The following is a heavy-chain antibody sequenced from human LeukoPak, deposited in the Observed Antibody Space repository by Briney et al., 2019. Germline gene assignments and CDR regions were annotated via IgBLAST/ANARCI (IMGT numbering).Heavy chain of an antibody. D-gene: IGHD3-9*01. Sequence: PSETLSLTCAVYGGSFSGYYWTWIRQSPEKGLEWIGEINHSGSTSYNPSLKSQVTISVDMSKNQFSLKLTSVTAADTAVYYCARGPLLTHRRYFDFWGQGTLVTVSS. CDR3: ARGPLLTHRRYFDF. V-gene: IGHV4-34*01. CDR2: INHSGST. J-gene: IGHJ4*02. CDR1: GGSFSGYY.